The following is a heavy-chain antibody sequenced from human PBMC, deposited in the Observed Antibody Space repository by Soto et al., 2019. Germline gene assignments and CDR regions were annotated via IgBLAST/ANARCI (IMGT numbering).Heavy chain of an antibody. D-gene: IGHD2-2*01. Sequence: GGSLRLSCAASGFTFSSYSMNWVRQAPGKGLEWVSYISSSSSTIYYADSVKGRFTISRDNAKNSLYLQMNSLRAEDTAVYYCARRYCSSTSCYEQWLVRYYYYYMDVWGKGTTVTVSS. V-gene: IGHV3-48*01. CDR1: GFTFSSYS. J-gene: IGHJ6*03. CDR2: ISSSSSTI. CDR3: ARRYCSSTSCYEQWLVRYYYYYMDV.